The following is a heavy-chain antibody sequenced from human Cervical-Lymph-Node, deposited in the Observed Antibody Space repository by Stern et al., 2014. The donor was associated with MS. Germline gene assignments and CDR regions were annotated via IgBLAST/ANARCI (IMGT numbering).Heavy chain of an antibody. V-gene: IGHV1-46*01. CDR2: INPSGSTT. CDR3: ASDSSGYDGFDI. CDR1: GDTVIRSY. J-gene: IGHJ3*02. D-gene: IGHD3-3*01. Sequence: QIQLMQSGDVVKKPGSSVKISCEASGDTVIRSYMHWVRQAPGQGLEWLGLINPSGSTTVYAQPFQGRVTLTRDTSPTAVYMELSNLRSGDTAVYYCASDSSGYDGFDIWGQGTLVTVSS.